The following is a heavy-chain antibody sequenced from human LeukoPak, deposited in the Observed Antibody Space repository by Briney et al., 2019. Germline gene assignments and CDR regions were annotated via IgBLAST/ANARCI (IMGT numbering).Heavy chain of an antibody. CDR3: ARGFSSGDYSNHDVLLDFDY. CDR2: MNPNSGNT. D-gene: IGHD4-11*01. V-gene: IGHV1-8*01. J-gene: IGHJ4*02. Sequence: GASVKVSCKASGYTFTSYDINWVRPGTGQGLEWMGWMNPNSGNTGYAQKFQGRVTMTRNTSIRTAYMELSSLRSEDTAVYYCARGFSSGDYSNHDVLLDFDYWGQGTLVTVSS. CDR1: GYTFTSYD.